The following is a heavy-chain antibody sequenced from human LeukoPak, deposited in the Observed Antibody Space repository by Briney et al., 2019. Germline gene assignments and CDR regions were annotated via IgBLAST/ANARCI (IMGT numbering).Heavy chain of an antibody. CDR1: GGSISGYY. CDR3: ARGGDYDTSDYYYVHAFDI. D-gene: IGHD3-22*01. V-gene: IGHV4-59*01. J-gene: IGHJ3*02. Sequence: SETLSLTCTVSGGSISGYYWNWIRQPPGKGLEWIGHIYSSGSTSYNPSLKSRVTTSVDTSKKQTSLRLSSVTAADTAMYYCARGGDYDTSDYYYVHAFDIWGQGTMVTVSS. CDR2: IYSSGST.